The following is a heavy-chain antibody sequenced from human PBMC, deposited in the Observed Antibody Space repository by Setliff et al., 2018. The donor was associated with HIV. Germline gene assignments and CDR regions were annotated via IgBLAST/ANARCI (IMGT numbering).Heavy chain of an antibody. V-gene: IGHV4-4*07. CDR1: GGFISSYY. D-gene: IGHD4-17*01. J-gene: IGHJ6*03. CDR2: IYTSGST. CDR3: ARGNYDYGGNSDNYYYMDV. Sequence: SETLSLTCTVSGGFISSYYWNWIRQPAGKGLEWIGRIYTSGSTNYNPSLKSRVTMSVDTPKNQFSLRLSSVTAADTAVYYCARGNYDYGGNSDNYYYMDVWGKGTTVTVSS.